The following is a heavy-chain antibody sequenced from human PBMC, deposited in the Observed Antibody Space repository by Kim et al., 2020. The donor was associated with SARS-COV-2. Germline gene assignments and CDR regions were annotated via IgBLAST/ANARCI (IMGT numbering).Heavy chain of an antibody. CDR3: ARDRYPIVNWFDP. D-gene: IGHD3-16*02. Sequence: SVKVSCKASGGTFSSYAISWVRQAPGQGLEWMGGIIPIFGTANYAQKFQGRVTITADESTSTAYMELSSLRSEDTAVYYCARDRYPIVNWFDPWGQGTLVTVSS. CDR1: GGTFSSYA. CDR2: IIPIFGTA. J-gene: IGHJ5*02. V-gene: IGHV1-69*13.